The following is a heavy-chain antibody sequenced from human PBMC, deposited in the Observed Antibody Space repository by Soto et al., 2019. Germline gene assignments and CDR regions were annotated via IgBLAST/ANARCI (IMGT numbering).Heavy chain of an antibody. CDR1: GSSISSYH. CDR3: ASLYCSGRSCYLSA. V-gene: IGHV4-59*01. J-gene: IGHJ5*02. D-gene: IGHD2-15*01. CDR2: IYYSGST. Sequence: WETLSLTCTVSGSSISSYHWNWIRQPPGKGLEWIGYIYYSGSTNYDPSLKSRVSMSVDTSKNQFSLKLSSVTAADTAVYYCASLYCSGRSCYLSAWSQGTLVT.